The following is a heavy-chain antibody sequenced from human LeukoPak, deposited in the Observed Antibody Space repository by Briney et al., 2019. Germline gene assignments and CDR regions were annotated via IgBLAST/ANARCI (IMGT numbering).Heavy chain of an antibody. D-gene: IGHD5-12*01. J-gene: IGHJ4*02. CDR2: ISNSART. CDR3: ARPRNTGYEYYLDY. Sequence: SETLSLTCIVSGGSISSGGYYWSWIRQHPGTGLEWIGYISNSARTYYNPSLKSRVSISVDTSKNQFSLELSSVTDADTAVYYCARPRNTGYEYYLDYWGQGTLVTVSS. CDR1: GGSISSGGYY. V-gene: IGHV4-31*03.